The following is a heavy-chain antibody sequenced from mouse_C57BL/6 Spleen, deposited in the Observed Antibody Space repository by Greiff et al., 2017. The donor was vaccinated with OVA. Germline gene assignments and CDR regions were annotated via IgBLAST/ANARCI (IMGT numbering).Heavy chain of an antibody. CDR2: IWRGGST. Sequence: QVQLQQSGPGLVQPSQSLSITCTVSGFSLTSYGVHWVRQSPGKGLEWLGVIWRGGSTAYNAAFMSRLSITKDNSKSQVFLKKNRLQADDTAIYYCAKGGKPTVVATNGAMEDWGQGTTVTVST. CDR3: AKGGKPTVVATNGAMED. V-gene: IGHV2-5*01. J-gene: IGHJ4*01. D-gene: IGHD1-1*01. CDR1: GFSLTSYG.